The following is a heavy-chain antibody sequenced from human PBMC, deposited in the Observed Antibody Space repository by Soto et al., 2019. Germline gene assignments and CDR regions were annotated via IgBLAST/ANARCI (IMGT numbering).Heavy chain of an antibody. J-gene: IGHJ4*02. CDR2: IYSGGYT. V-gene: IGHV3-66*01. CDR1: GFDVSNTD. Sequence: EVQLVESGGDLVQRGGSLRLSCAASGFDVSNTDMSWVRQAPGKGLEWVSDIYSGGYTNYADSVKGRFIVSRDSPKNTLYLQMDSLRAEDTAVYYCAREAIIVIAAPEYYFDYWGQGTLVTVSS. D-gene: IGHD3-22*01. CDR3: AREAIIVIAAPEYYFDY.